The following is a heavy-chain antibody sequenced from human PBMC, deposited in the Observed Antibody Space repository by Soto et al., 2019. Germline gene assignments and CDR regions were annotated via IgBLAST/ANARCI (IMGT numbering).Heavy chain of an antibody. D-gene: IGHD2-15*01. CDR2: INAGNGNT. CDR1: GYTFTSYA. V-gene: IGHV1-3*01. Sequence: QVQLVQSGAEVTKPGASVKGSCKASGYTFTSYAMHRVRQSPGQRLEWMGWINAGNGNTKYSQKFQGRVTITRDTSASTAYMELSSLRSEVTAVYYCARGSVVGFDPWGQGTLVTVSS. J-gene: IGHJ5*02. CDR3: ARGSVVGFDP.